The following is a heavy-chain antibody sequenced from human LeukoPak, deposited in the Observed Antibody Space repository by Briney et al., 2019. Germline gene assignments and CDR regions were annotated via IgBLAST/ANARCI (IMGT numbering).Heavy chain of an antibody. Sequence: GGSLRLSCVGSGLPFSGFELNWVRQAPGKGLEWVSYIKHDGSLKTYADSVKGRFTISRDDTRNSLSLQMNSLRPEDTAIYYCARRFRDWGQGILVTVSP. V-gene: IGHV3-48*03. CDR1: GLPFSGFE. J-gene: IGHJ4*02. CDR3: ARRFRD. CDR2: IKHDGSLK.